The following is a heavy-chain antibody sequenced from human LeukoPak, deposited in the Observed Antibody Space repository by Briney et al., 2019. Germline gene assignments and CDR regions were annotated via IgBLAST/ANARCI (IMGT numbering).Heavy chain of an antibody. Sequence: GESLKISCKGSGYSFTNYWIGWVRQMPGKGLEWMGIIYPGDSDTRYSPSFQGQVTISADKSISTAYLQRCSLKASDSAMYYCARARYCSSTSCPSPYYYYYMDVWGKGTTVTVSS. CDR1: GYSFTNYW. D-gene: IGHD2-2*01. V-gene: IGHV5-51*01. CDR3: ARARYCSSTSCPSPYYYYYMDV. CDR2: IYPGDSDT. J-gene: IGHJ6*03.